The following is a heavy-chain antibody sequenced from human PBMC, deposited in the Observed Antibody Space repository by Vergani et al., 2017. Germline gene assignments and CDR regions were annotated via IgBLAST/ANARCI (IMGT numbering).Heavy chain of an antibody. V-gene: IGHV3-30*03. J-gene: IGHJ1*01. CDR1: GFTSSYYS. CDR2: ISYDGTQK. CDR3: ATKSCGTPGCQIGYFRE. D-gene: IGHD1-1*01. Sequence: QVQLVESGGGVVQPGRSLRLSCVVSGFTSSYYSMHWVRQAPGKGLGWVAVISYDGTQKYYADSVKGRFTISRDNSKSTLYLQMNSLRTEDTAVYYCATKSCGTPGCQIGYFREWGQGTLVTVSS.